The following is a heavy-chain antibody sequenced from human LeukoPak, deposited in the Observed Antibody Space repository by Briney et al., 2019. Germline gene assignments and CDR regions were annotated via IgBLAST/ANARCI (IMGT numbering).Heavy chain of an antibody. CDR1: GGSISSYY. V-gene: IGHV4-59*01. D-gene: IGHD3-10*01. Sequence: SETLSLTCTVSGGSISSYYWSWIRQPPGKGLEWIGYIYYSGSTNYNPSLKSRVTISVDTSKNQFSLKLSSVTDADTAVYYCARDHLIPEGYGSGSYYYYYGMDVWGQGATVTVSS. J-gene: IGHJ6*02. CDR2: IYYSGST. CDR3: ARDHLIPEGYGSGSYYYYYGMDV.